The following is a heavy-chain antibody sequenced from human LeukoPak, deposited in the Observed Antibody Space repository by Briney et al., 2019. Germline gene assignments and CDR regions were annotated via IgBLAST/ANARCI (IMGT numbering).Heavy chain of an antibody. CDR2: IYTSGST. J-gene: IGHJ4*02. V-gene: IGHV4-4*07. D-gene: IGHD2-2*01. Sequence: SETLSLTCTVSGGSISSYYWSWIRQPAGKGLEWIGRIYTSGSTNYNPSLKSRVTMSVDTSKNQFSLKLSSVTAADTAVYYCARLVVPALLDYYFDYWGQGTLVTVSS. CDR1: GGSISSYY. CDR3: ARLVVPALLDYYFDY.